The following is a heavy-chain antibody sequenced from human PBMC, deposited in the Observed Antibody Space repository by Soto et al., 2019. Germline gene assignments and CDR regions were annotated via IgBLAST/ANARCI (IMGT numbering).Heavy chain of an antibody. Sequence: GGSLRLSCAASGFTFSSYSMNWVRQAPGKGLEWVSYISSSSTIYYADSVKGRFTISRDNSKNTLYLQMHSLGVEDTAVYFCAKDTVAIRSFYFDSWAQGTLVTVSS. D-gene: IGHD2-21*01. CDR1: GFTFSSYS. CDR3: AKDTVAIRSFYFDS. CDR2: ISSSSTI. J-gene: IGHJ4*02. V-gene: IGHV3-48*01.